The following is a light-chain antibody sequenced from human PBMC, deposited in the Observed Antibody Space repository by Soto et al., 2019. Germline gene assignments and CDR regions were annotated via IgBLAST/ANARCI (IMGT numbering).Light chain of an antibody. V-gene: IGKV3-15*01. CDR1: QSISSN. Sequence: EIVMTQSPASLSVSPGERATLSCRASQSISSNLAWYQQKRGQAPRLLIYDASTRATGIPARFSGSGSGTEFTLTISSLQSEDFAFYYCQQYNNWPTWTFGQGTKVDIK. CDR2: DAS. CDR3: QQYNNWPTWT. J-gene: IGKJ1*01.